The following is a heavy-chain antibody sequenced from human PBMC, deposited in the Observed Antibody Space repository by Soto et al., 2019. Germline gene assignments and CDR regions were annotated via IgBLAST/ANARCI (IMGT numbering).Heavy chain of an antibody. J-gene: IGHJ4*02. D-gene: IGHD3-16*01. Sequence: GGSLRLSCAASGFTFSSYAMSWVRQAPGKGLEWVSAISGSGGSTYYADSVKGRFTISRDNSKNTLYLQMNSLRAEDTAVYYCAKYGDDDYVWGSYDYWGQGTLVTVSS. CDR3: AKYGDDDYVWGSYDY. CDR1: GFTFSSYA. V-gene: IGHV3-23*01. CDR2: ISGSGGST.